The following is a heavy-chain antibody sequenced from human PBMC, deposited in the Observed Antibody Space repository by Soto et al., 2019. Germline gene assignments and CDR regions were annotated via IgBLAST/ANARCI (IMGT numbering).Heavy chain of an antibody. Sequence: ASVKVSCKASGGTFSSYAISWVRQAPGQGLEWMGGIIPIFGTANYAQKFQGRVTITADESTSTAYMELSSLRSEDTAVYYCATGGHTAMVFYYFDYWGQGTLVTVSS. V-gene: IGHV1-69*13. J-gene: IGHJ4*02. CDR1: GGTFSSYA. D-gene: IGHD5-18*01. CDR2: IIPIFGTA. CDR3: ATGGHTAMVFYYFDY.